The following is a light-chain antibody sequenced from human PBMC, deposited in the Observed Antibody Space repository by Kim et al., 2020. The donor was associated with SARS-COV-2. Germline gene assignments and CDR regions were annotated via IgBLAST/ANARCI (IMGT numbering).Light chain of an antibody. Sequence: DIQLTQSPSFLSASVGDRVTLTCRASLGIVTYLAWYQQKPGKAPNLLIYGASILQSGVPSRFRGSGSGTKFTLTISSLQPEDFATYYCQQFHSPLSFGGGTKVDIK. CDR2: GAS. CDR1: LGIVTY. J-gene: IGKJ4*01. V-gene: IGKV1-9*01. CDR3: QQFHSPLS.